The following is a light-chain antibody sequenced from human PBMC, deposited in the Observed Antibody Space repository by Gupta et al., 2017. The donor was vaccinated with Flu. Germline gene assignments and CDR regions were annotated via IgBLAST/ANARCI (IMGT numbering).Light chain of an antibody. J-gene: IGKJ1*01. CDR2: AAS. CDR3: QQSYNSPSWT. V-gene: IGKV1-39*01. Sequence: DRVTITCRASQSISWYLNWYQQKPGKAPKLLIYAASSLQSGVPSRFSGSGSGTDFTLTISSLQPEDFAAYYCQQSYNSPSWTFGQGTKVEIK. CDR1: QSISWY.